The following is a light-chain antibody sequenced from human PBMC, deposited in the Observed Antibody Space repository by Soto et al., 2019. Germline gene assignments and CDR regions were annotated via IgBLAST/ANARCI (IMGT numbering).Light chain of an antibody. J-gene: IGKJ1*01. CDR1: QSVSSN. Sequence: EIVMTQSPATLSVSPCEIATLSCRASQSVSSNLAWYQQKPGQAPRLLIYGASSRATGIPDRFSGSGSGTDFTLTISRLEPEDFAVYYCQQYGTSPRTFGQGTKVDIK. CDR3: QQYGTSPRT. V-gene: IGKV3-20*01. CDR2: GAS.